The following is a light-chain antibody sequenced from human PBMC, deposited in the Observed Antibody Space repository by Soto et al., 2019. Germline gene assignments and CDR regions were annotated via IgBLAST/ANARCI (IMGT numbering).Light chain of an antibody. V-gene: IGKV3-15*01. J-gene: IGKJ1*01. CDR2: GAS. Sequence: EIVMTQSPATLSVSPGERATLSCRASQSVSSNLAWYQQKPGQAPRLLIHGASTRATGIPARFSGSGSGTEFTLTISSLQSEDFATYYCQQSYSTPQTLGQGTKVDIK. CDR1: QSVSSN. CDR3: QQSYSTPQT.